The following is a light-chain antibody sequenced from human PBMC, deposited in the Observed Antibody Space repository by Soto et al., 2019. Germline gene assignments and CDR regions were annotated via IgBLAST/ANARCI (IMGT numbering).Light chain of an antibody. V-gene: IGLV2-23*01. CDR1: SSDVGSYNL. CDR2: EDT. Sequence: SALTQPASVSGSPGQSITISCTGTSSDVGSYNLVSWYQQHPGKAPKLIVYEDTKRPSGVSNRFSGSKSGNTASLTISGLQAEDEADYYCCSYSDTSTYVFGIGTKLTVL. J-gene: IGLJ1*01. CDR3: CSYSDTSTYV.